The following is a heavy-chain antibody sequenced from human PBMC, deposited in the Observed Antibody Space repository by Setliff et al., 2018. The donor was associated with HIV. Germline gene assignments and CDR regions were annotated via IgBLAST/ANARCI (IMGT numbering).Heavy chain of an antibody. CDR2: ILYSGNS. Sequence: SETLSLTCNVSGLSMRAHHWSWVRLPPGKTLEWLGYILYSGNSNYNPSFKNRVTISLNKAKRQFSLDLKSVTSADTAVYYCATEGREKLALFDHWGLGTLVTVSS. CDR1: GLSMRAHH. CDR3: ATEGREKLALFDH. D-gene: IGHD6-6*01. J-gene: IGHJ4*02. V-gene: IGHV4-59*11.